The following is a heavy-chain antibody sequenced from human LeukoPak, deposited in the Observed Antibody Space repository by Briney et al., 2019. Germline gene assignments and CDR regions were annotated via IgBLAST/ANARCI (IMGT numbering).Heavy chain of an antibody. D-gene: IGHD3-9*01. Sequence: SQTLSLTCDISGDSVSTNSTAGNWIRQSPSRGLEWLGRTYYKSKWYNDYAVSMKSRITINADTSKNQFSLQLNSVTPEDTAVYYCAKSPLMYYDILTGYWGQFDYWGQGILVTVSS. CDR2: TYYKSKWYN. V-gene: IGHV6-1*01. J-gene: IGHJ4*02. CDR1: GDSVSTNSTA. CDR3: AKSPLMYYDILTGYWGQFDY.